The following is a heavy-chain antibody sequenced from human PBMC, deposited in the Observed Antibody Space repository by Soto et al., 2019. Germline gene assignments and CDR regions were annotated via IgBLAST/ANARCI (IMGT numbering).Heavy chain of an antibody. Sequence: EVQLVESGGGLVQPGGSLRLSCAASGFRFSSYSMNWVRQAPGKGPEWVSYIDHSSSSVRYVDSVEGRFTISRDNAKDSLSLQMNSLRVEDTAMYYCAVGIAVARGYSDLWGRGTLVTVSS. J-gene: IGHJ2*01. CDR3: AVGIAVARGYSDL. D-gene: IGHD6-19*01. V-gene: IGHV3-48*04. CDR2: IDHSSSSV. CDR1: GFRFSSYS.